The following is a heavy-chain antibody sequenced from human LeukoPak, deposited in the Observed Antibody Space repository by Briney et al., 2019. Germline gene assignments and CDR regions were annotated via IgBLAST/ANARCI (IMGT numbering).Heavy chain of an antibody. CDR1: GYTFTGHY. CDR2: INPNSGDT. Sequence: ASVKVSCKASGYTFTGHYMHWVRQAPGQGLEWMGWINPNSGDTNYAQKFQGRVTMTRDTSISTAYMELSRLRSDDTAVYYCARVGSSVVVVAARFDYWGQGTLVTVSS. CDR3: ARVGSSVVVVAARFDY. V-gene: IGHV1-2*02. J-gene: IGHJ4*02. D-gene: IGHD2-15*01.